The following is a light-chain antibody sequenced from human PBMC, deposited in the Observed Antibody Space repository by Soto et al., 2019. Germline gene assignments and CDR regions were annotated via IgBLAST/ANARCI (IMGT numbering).Light chain of an antibody. V-gene: IGLV2-14*01. Sequence: QSALTQPASVSESPGQSITISCTGTSSDVGGYNYVSWYQHHPGKAPKLMIYEVSNRPSGVSNRFSGSKSGNTASLTISGLQAEDEAEYYCSSYTSSSTLYVFGTGTKLTVL. CDR1: SSDVGGYNY. CDR3: SSYTSSSTLYV. CDR2: EVS. J-gene: IGLJ1*01.